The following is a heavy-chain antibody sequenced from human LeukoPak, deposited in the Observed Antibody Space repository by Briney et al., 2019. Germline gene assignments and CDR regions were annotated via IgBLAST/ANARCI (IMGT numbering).Heavy chain of an antibody. J-gene: IGHJ4*02. CDR2: IYPGDSDT. CDR3: ARRGTTCTGDKRYSDGLDY. V-gene: IGHV5-51*01. Sequence: RGESLKITCTGSGFSFTNYWIDWVRQVPGKGLEYMGIIYPGDSDTRYSPPFQGQVTISADKSISTAYLQWSSLKASDTAIYYCARRGTTCTGDKRYSDGLDYWGQGTLVTVSS. CDR1: GFSFTNYW. D-gene: IGHD2-8*02.